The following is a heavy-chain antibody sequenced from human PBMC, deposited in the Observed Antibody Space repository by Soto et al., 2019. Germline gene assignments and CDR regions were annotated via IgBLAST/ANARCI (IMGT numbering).Heavy chain of an antibody. V-gene: IGHV3-13*01. J-gene: IGHJ6*02. Sequence: GWSLRLSCAASVFTFSSYDMHWVRQATGKGLEWVSAIGTAGDTYYPGSVKGRFTISRENAKNSLYLQMNSLRAGDTAVYYCARVLPANYDFWSGSYYYYGMDVWGQGTTVTVSS. CDR1: VFTFSSYD. D-gene: IGHD3-3*01. CDR3: ARVLPANYDFWSGSYYYYGMDV. CDR2: IGTAGDT.